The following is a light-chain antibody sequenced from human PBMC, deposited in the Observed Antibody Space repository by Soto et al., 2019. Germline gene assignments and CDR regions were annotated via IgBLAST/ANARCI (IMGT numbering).Light chain of an antibody. CDR2: DAS. CDR3: QQRSTWT. V-gene: IGKV3-11*01. Sequence: DIVLTQSPATLSLSPGERATLSCRASQSVSSFLAWYQQKPGQGPRLLIHDASKRATDIPARFSGSGSGTDFTLTISSLEPEDFAVYFGQQRSTWTFGQGTKVEI. CDR1: QSVSSF. J-gene: IGKJ1*01.